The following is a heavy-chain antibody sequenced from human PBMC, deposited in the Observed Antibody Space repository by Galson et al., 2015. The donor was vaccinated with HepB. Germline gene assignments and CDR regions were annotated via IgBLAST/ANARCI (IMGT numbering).Heavy chain of an antibody. J-gene: IGHJ6*02. Sequence: SLRLSCAGSGFSFNDYYLTWVRQAPGKGLEWVSYISDNSDHTNYADSVKGRFTISRDNAKNSLYLQMDDLRAEDTAVYYCARGVCSSVACYRANYKYYGMDVWGQGTLVGVSS. CDR2: ISDNSDHT. D-gene: IGHD6-19*01. V-gene: IGHV3-11*05. CDR3: ARGVCSSVACYRANYKYYGMDV. CDR1: GFSFNDYY.